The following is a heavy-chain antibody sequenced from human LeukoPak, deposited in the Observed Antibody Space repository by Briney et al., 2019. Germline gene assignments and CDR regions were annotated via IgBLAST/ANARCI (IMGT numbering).Heavy chain of an antibody. J-gene: IGHJ4*02. V-gene: IGHV3-30-3*01. CDR3: ARDRYCSSTSCYDDY. Sequence: GGSLRLSCAACGFTFSSYAMHWVRQAPGKGLKWVAVISYDGSNKYYADSVKGRFTISRDNSKNTLYLQMNSLRAEDTAVYYCARDRYCSSTSCYDDYWGQGTLVTVSS. D-gene: IGHD2-2*01. CDR2: ISYDGSNK. CDR1: GFTFSSYA.